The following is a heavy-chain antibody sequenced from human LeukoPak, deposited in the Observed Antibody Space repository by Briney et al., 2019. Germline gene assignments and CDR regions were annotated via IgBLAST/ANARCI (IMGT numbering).Heavy chain of an antibody. Sequence: GGSLRLSCAASGLIFTSYAMSWVRQAPGKGLEWVSTISGSGGTTYYADSVKGRFTISRDNSKNTLFLQMNSLRAEDTAVYYCAKDFLDQGLRYFDPSDYWGQGTLVTVSS. CDR3: AKDFLDQGLRYFDPSDY. V-gene: IGHV3-23*01. J-gene: IGHJ4*02. CDR2: ISGSGGTT. D-gene: IGHD3-9*01. CDR1: GLIFTSYA.